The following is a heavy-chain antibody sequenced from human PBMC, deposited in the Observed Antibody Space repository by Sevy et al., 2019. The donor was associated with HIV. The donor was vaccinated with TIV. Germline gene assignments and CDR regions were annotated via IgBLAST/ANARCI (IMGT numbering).Heavy chain of an antibody. D-gene: IGHD3-10*01. CDR1: GFTFRNYV. V-gene: IGHV3-23*01. CDR3: AKRVAGALAALDI. CDR2: ISDGGGTT. J-gene: IGHJ3*02. Sequence: GGSLRLSCAASGFTFRNYVMNWVRQPPGMGLEWVSVISDGGGTTYYADSVKGRFTISRDDSKSTLYLQMNSLRVEDTAVYFCAKRVAGALAALDIWGQGTMVTVSS.